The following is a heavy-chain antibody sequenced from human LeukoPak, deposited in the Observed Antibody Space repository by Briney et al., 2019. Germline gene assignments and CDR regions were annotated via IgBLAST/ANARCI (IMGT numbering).Heavy chain of an antibody. Sequence: GGSLRLSCAASGFTFSSYAMSWVRQAPGKGLEWVSAISGSGGSAYYADSAKGRFTISRDNSKNTLYLQMNSLRAEDTAVYYCAKPGFSDYVWGSYRLYYFDYWGQGTLVTVSS. CDR1: GFTFSSYA. D-gene: IGHD3-16*02. CDR3: AKPGFSDYVWGSYRLYYFDY. CDR2: ISGSGGSA. J-gene: IGHJ4*02. V-gene: IGHV3-23*01.